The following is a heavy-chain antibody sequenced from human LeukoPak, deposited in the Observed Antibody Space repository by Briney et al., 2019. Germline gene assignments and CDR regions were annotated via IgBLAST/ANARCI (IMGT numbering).Heavy chain of an antibody. CDR2: IRYDGSNK. D-gene: IGHD3-10*01. CDR3: AKDGAYGSGRPFDY. V-gene: IGHV3-30*02. J-gene: IGHJ4*02. Sequence: PGGSLRLSCAASGFTFSSYGMHWVRQAPGKGLEWVAFIRYDGSNKYYADSVKGRFTISRDNSKNTLYLQMNSLRAEDTAVYYCAKDGAYGSGRPFDYWGQGTLVTVSS. CDR1: GFTFSSYG.